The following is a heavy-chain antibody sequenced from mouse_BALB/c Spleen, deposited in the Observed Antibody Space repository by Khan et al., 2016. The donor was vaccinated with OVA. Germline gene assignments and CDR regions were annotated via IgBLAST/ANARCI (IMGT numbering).Heavy chain of an antibody. CDR1: GFNFSSYS. CDR3: ADYFTGSVAY. J-gene: IGHJ3*01. Sequence: EVQLVESGGDLVKPGGSLKLSCAASGFNFSSYSMSWVRQTPDKRLEWVASISSGGDYTYYPDSVKGRFNISRDNAKKTLYLQMSDLKSEDTAMYYCADYFTGSVAYWGQGTLVTVSA. D-gene: IGHD1-1*01. V-gene: IGHV5-6*01. CDR2: ISSGGDYT.